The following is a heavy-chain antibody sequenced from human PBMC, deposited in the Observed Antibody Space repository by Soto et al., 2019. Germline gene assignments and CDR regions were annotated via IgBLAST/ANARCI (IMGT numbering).Heavy chain of an antibody. Sequence: SETLSLTCTVSGGSISSYYWSWIRQPPGKGLEWIGYIYYTGITNYNPSLETRLTISVDTSKNQFSLKVNSVTAADTAVYYCARDLWFGGTHYGMDVWGQGTTVTVSS. D-gene: IGHD3-10*01. CDR1: GGSISSYY. CDR2: IYYTGIT. V-gene: IGHV4-59*01. J-gene: IGHJ6*02. CDR3: ARDLWFGGTHYGMDV.